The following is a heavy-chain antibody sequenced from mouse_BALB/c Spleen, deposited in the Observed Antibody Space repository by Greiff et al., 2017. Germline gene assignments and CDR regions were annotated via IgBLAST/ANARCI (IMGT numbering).Heavy chain of an antibody. Sequence: QVQLQQSAAELARPGASVKMSCKASGYTFTSYTMPWVKQRPGQGLEWIGYINPSSGYTEYNQKFKDKTTLTADKSSSTAYMQLSSLTSEDSAVYYCARCSSYWYFDVWGAGTTVTVSS. CDR3: ARCSSYWYFDV. J-gene: IGHJ1*01. V-gene: IGHV1-4*02. D-gene: IGHD1-1*01. CDR1: GYTFTSYT. CDR2: INPSSGYT.